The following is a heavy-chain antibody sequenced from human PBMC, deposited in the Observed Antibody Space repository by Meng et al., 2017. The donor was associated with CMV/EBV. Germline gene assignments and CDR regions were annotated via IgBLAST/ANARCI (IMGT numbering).Heavy chain of an antibody. Sequence: ASVKVSCKASGYTFTDYFMHWVRQAPGQGLEWMGWINPNSGGTNYAQKFQGRVTMTRDTFISTAYMELSRLRSDDTAVYYCARVPEMATIRTGWYFDYWGQGTLVTVSS. D-gene: IGHD5-24*01. V-gene: IGHV1-2*02. J-gene: IGHJ4*02. CDR3: ARVPEMATIRTGWYFDY. CDR1: GYTFTDYF. CDR2: INPNSGGT.